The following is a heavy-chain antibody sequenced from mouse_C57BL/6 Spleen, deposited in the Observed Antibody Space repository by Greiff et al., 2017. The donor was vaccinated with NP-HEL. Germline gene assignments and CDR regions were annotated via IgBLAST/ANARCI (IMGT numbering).Heavy chain of an antibody. CDR3: ARKDCNWDVGFAY. D-gene: IGHD4-1*01. CDR1: GYTFTDYY. J-gene: IGHJ3*01. Sequence: VQLQESGAELVRPGASVKLSCKASGYTFTDYYINWVKQRPGQGLEWIARIYPGSGNTYYNEKFKGKATLTAEKSSSTAYMQLSSLTSEDSAVYFCARKDCNWDVGFAYWGQGTLVTVSA. V-gene: IGHV1-76*01. CDR2: IYPGSGNT.